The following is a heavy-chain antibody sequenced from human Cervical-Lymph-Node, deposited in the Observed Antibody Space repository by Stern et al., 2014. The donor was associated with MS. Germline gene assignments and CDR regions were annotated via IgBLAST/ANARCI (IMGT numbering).Heavy chain of an antibody. V-gene: IGHV1-8*01. CDR3: TRGPRT. J-gene: IGHJ4*02. CDR2: MNPDSGDT. CDR1: GYTFTRYD. D-gene: IGHD1-7*01. Sequence: QLVQSGAEVEKPGASVKVSCKASGYTFTRYDIHWVRRAAGQGLEWMGWMNPDSGDTGIAQKFQGRVTMTRDTSISTAYLELHSLKSEDTAVYYCTRGPRTWGRGTLVTVSS.